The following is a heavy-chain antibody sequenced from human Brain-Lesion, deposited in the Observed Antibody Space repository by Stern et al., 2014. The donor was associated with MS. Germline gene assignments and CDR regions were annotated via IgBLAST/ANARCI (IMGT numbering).Heavy chain of an antibody. CDR1: GGSINTNNYY. V-gene: IGHV4-39*01. CDR2: IYSSGST. D-gene: IGHD4-17*01. CDR3: ARTGDDFGDYSLSY. Sequence: QVQLVESGPGLVKPSETLSLTCTVSGGSINTNNYYWGWIRQPPGKGLEWIGNIYSSGSTFYRPSLKSRVTMSVDTSKTQFSLKLSSGTAADTAVYYCARTGDDFGDYSLSYWGQGTLVTVSS. J-gene: IGHJ4*02.